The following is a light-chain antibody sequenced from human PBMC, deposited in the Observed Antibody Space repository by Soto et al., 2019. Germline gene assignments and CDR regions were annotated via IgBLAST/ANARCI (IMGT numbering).Light chain of an antibody. CDR3: QQYGTSPRSIT. CDR2: ATS. CDR1: QALRSSY. J-gene: IGKJ5*01. Sequence: EIMLTQSPATLSLSPGERATLSCGASQALRSSYLAWYQQKPGLAPRLLIYATSSRATGIPDRFSGGGSGTDFTLTINKLEPEDFAVYYCQQYGTSPRSITFGQGTRLEI. V-gene: IGKV3D-20*01.